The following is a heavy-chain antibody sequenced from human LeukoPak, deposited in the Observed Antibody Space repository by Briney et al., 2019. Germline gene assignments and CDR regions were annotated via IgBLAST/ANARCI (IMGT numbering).Heavy chain of an antibody. CDR2: IRNDGGGT. CDR3: AKLIRDYDFWSGSYRAQWFDP. V-gene: IGHV3-23*01. D-gene: IGHD3-3*01. J-gene: IGHJ5*02. Sequence: GGSLRLSCAASGFIFNNYGLIWVRQAPGKGLEWVSAIRNDGGGTKYADFVKGRFTIPRDNSKNTLYLQINSLRAEDTALYYCAKLIRDYDFWSGSYRAQWFDPWGQGTLVTVPS. CDR1: GFIFNNYG.